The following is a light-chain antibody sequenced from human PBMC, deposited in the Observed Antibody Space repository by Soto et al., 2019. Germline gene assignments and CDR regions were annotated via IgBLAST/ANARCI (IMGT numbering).Light chain of an antibody. CDR3: QQYINYSS. Sequence: DIQMTQSPSTLSASVGDRVTITCRASQSISSRLAWYQQKPGKAPKLLIYEASKLESGVPSRFSGSGSGTEFTLTISSLQPDDFATYYCQQYINYSSFGGGTKVDIK. CDR1: QSISSR. J-gene: IGKJ4*01. V-gene: IGKV1-5*03. CDR2: EAS.